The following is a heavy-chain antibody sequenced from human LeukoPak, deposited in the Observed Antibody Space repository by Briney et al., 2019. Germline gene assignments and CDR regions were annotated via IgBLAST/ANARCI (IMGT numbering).Heavy chain of an antibody. D-gene: IGHD3-16*02. CDR1: GYTFTGDY. CDR2: INPNSGGT. J-gene: IGHJ4*02. CDR3: ARDRVGGVIVTFPHY. V-gene: IGHV1-2*06. Sequence: GASVKVSCKASGYTFTGDYMHWVRQAPGQGLEWMGRINPNSGGTNYAQKFQGRVTMHRDTPISTAYMELSRLRSDDTAVYYCARDRVGGVIVTFPHYWGQGTLVTVSS.